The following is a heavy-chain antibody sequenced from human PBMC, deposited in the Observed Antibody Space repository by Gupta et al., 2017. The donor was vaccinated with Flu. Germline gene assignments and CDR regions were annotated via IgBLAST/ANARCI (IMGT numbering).Heavy chain of an antibody. Sequence: QLQLQESGPGLVKPSETLSLTCPVSGGSISSSSYYWGWIRQPPGRGLEWIGSIYYSGSTYYNPSLKSRVTISVDTSKNQFSLKLSSVTAADTAVYYCARQARLQYCSGGSCSSRWFDPWGQGTLVTVSS. J-gene: IGHJ5*02. V-gene: IGHV4-39*01. D-gene: IGHD2-15*01. CDR2: IYYSGST. CDR1: GGSISSSSYY. CDR3: ARQARLQYCSGGSCSSRWFDP.